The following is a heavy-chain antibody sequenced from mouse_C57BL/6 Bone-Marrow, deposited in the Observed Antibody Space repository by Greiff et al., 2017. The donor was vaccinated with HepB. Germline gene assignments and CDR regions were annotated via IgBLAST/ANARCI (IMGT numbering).Heavy chain of an antibody. J-gene: IGHJ4*01. V-gene: IGHV10-1*01. Sequence: EVMLVESGGGLVQPKGSLKLSCAASGFSFNTYAMNWVRQAPGKGLEWVARIRSKSNNYATYYADSVKDRFTISRDDSESMLYLQMNNLKTEDTAMYYCVRGGDGSRTGAMDYWGQGTSVTVSS. CDR2: IRSKSNNYAT. D-gene: IGHD1-1*01. CDR3: VRGGDGSRTGAMDY. CDR1: GFSFNTYA.